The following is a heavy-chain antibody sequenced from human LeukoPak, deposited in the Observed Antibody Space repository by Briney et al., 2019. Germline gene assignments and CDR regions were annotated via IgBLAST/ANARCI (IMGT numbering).Heavy chain of an antibody. CDR3: TRDPGGGWFDP. CDR2: IQTSGST. Sequence: PSETLSLTCTVSGDSISGYYWSWIRQPAGEGLEWIGRIQTSGSTNYNPSLKSRITVSVDTSRNQISLKLTFLTAADTALYYCTRDPGGGWFDPWGQGAPVNVSS. V-gene: IGHV4-4*07. CDR1: GDSISGYY. J-gene: IGHJ5*02. D-gene: IGHD3-10*01.